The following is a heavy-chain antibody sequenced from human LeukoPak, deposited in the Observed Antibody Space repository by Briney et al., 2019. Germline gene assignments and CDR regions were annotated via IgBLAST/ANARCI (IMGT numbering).Heavy chain of an antibody. CDR3: ARVRDSGYDSLDY. D-gene: IGHD5-12*01. Sequence: PSETLSLTCTVSGGSISSYYWSWIRQPPGKGLEWIGYIYYSGSTNYNPSLKSRVTISVDTSKNQFSLKLSSVTAADTAVYYCARVRDSGYDSLDYWSQGTLVTVSS. CDR2: IYYSGST. CDR1: GGSISSYY. V-gene: IGHV4-59*01. J-gene: IGHJ4*02.